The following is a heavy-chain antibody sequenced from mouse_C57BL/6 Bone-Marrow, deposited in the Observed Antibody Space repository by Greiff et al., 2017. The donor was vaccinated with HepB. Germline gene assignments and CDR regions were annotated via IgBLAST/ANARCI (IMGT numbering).Heavy chain of an antibody. CDR2: IWSGGST. CDR3: ATYGYDEAD. Sequence: VQLQQSGPGLVQPSQSLSITCTVSGFSLTSYGVHWVRQSPGKGLEWLGVIWSGGSTDYNAAFISRLSISKDTSKSHVFFKMNSLQAYDPAIYYWATYGYDEADWGQGTLVTVSA. D-gene: IGHD2-2*01. V-gene: IGHV2-2*01. CDR1: GFSLTSYG. J-gene: IGHJ3*01.